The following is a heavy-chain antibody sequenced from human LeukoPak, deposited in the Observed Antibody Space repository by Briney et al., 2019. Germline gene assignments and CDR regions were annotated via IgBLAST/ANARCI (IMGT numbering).Heavy chain of an antibody. Sequence: GGSLRLSCAASVFTFSSYSMNCVRQAPGKGLEWVSYISSSSSTIYYADSVKGRFTISRDNAKNSLYLQMNSLRDEDTAVYYCSRDYCGGDFYSFGYWGQGTLVTVSS. J-gene: IGHJ4*02. V-gene: IGHV3-48*02. D-gene: IGHD2-21*02. CDR2: ISSSSSTI. CDR1: VFTFSSYS. CDR3: SRDYCGGDFYSFGY.